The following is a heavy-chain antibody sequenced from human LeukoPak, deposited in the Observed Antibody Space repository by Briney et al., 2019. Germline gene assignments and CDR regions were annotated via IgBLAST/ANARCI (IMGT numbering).Heavy chain of an antibody. D-gene: IGHD3-22*01. V-gene: IGHV1-69*05. CDR2: IIPIFGTA. CDR3: ARKIFDSSGYYYFDY. J-gene: IGHJ4*02. Sequence: SVKVSCKASGGTFSSYAISWVRQAPGQGLEWMGGIIPIFGTANYAQKFQGRVTITTDESTSTAYMELSRLRSEDTAVYYCARKIFDSSGYYYFDYWGQGTLVTVSS. CDR1: GGTFSSYA.